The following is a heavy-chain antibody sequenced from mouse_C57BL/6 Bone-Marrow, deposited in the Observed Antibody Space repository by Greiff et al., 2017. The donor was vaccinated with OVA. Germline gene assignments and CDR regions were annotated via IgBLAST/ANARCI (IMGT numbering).Heavy chain of an antibody. Sequence: QVQLQHPGAELVKPGASVKMSCKASGYTFTSYWITWVKQRPGQGLEWIGDIYPGSGSTNYNEKFKSKATLTVDTSSSTAYMQLSSLTSEDSAVYYCARAGYDYSYAMDYWGQGTSVTVSS. CDR1: GYTFTSYW. CDR3: ARAGYDYSYAMDY. V-gene: IGHV1-55*01. D-gene: IGHD2-4*01. J-gene: IGHJ4*01. CDR2: IYPGSGST.